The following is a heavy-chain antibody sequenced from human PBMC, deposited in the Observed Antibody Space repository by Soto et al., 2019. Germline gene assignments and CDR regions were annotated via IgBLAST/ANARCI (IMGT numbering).Heavy chain of an antibody. CDR2: IKQDGSEK. CDR3: ARARIKFSYFYEATPYSQYSWCDS. CDR1: GFTFNAYW. J-gene: IGHJ5*01. D-gene: IGHD3-22*01. Sequence: EVQLVQSGGGLVQPGGSLRLSCEASGFTFNAYWMTWVRQAPGKGLEWVASIKQDGSEKDYVDSVKGRFAISRDNAKNSLLLQMNSLRAEVTVFYYCARARIKFSYFYEATPYSQYSWCDSWGQGTLVTVSS. V-gene: IGHV3-7*03.